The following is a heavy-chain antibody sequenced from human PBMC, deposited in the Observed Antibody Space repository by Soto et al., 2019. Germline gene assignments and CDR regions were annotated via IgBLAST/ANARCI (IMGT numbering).Heavy chain of an antibody. CDR3: ARVGDSSGYYKDFDY. CDR2: IKQDGSEK. D-gene: IGHD3-22*01. CDR1: GFTFSSYW. J-gene: IGHJ4*02. Sequence: PGGSLRLSCAASGFTFSSYWMSWVRQAPGKGLEWVANIKQDGSEKYYVDSVKGRFTISRDNAKNSLYLQMNSLRAEDTAVYYCARVGDSSGYYKDFDYWGQGTLVTVSS. V-gene: IGHV3-7*03.